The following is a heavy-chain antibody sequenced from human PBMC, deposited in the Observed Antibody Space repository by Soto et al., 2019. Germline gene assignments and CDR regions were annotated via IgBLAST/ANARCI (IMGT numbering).Heavy chain of an antibody. Sequence: GASVKVSCKASGGTFSSYAISWVRQAPGQGLEWMGGIIPIFGTANYAQKFQGRVTITADESTSTAYMELSSLRSEDTAVYYCASQPIVVVTAPPSYFQHWGQGTLVTVSS. V-gene: IGHV1-69*13. CDR3: ASQPIVVVTAPPSYFQH. J-gene: IGHJ1*01. CDR1: GGTFSSYA. D-gene: IGHD2-21*02. CDR2: IIPIFGTA.